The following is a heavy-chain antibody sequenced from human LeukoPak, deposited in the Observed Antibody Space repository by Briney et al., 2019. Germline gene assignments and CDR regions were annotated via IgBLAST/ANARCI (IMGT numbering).Heavy chain of an antibody. D-gene: IGHD6-19*01. CDR1: GFTFSSYS. Sequence: PGGSLRLSCAASGFTFSSYSMNWVRQSPGRGLEWVSSISSSSSYIFYADSVRGRFTISRDNSKNTLYLQMNSLRAEDTAVYYCAKDIRSAGRGSPAGDYWGQGTLVTVSS. CDR2: ISSSSSYI. V-gene: IGHV3-21*01. CDR3: AKDIRSAGRGSPAGDY. J-gene: IGHJ4*02.